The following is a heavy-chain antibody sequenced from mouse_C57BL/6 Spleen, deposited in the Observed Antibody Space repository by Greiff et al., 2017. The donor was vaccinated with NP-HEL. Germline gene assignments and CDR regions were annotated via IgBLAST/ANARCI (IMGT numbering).Heavy chain of an antibody. Sequence: QVQLKESGAELVKPGASVKISCKASGYAFSSYWMNWVKQRPGKGLEWIGQIYPGDGDTNYNGKFKGKATLTADKSSSTAYMQLSSLTSEDSAVYFCAKPYYGNYDYAMDYWGQGTSVTVSS. D-gene: IGHD2-1*01. CDR1: GYAFSSYW. CDR3: AKPYYGNYDYAMDY. CDR2: IYPGDGDT. V-gene: IGHV1-80*01. J-gene: IGHJ4*01.